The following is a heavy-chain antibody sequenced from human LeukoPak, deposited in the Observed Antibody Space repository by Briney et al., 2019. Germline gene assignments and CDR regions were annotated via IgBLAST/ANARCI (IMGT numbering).Heavy chain of an antibody. D-gene: IGHD3-10*01. Sequence: ASVKVSCKASGYTFTGYYMHWVRQAPGQGLEWMGWINPNSGGTNYAQKFQGRVTMTRDTSISAAYMELSRLRSDDTAVYYCARMYYYGSGINFWFDPWGQGTLVTVSS. CDR2: INPNSGGT. J-gene: IGHJ5*02. CDR3: ARMYYYGSGINFWFDP. V-gene: IGHV1-2*02. CDR1: GYTFTGYY.